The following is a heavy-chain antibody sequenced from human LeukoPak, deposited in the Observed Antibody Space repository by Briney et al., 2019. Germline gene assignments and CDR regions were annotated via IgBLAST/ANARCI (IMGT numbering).Heavy chain of an antibody. V-gene: IGHV3-48*03. J-gene: IGHJ4*02. Sequence: PGGSLRLSCAASGFTFSSYEMDWVRQAPGKGLEWVSYISSSGDTRTYADSVKGRFTISRDNAKNSLYLEMKSLRAEDTAVYYCARGIVSAVAGNFDHWGQGTRVTVSS. CDR3: ARGIVSAVAGNFDH. CDR2: ISSSGDTR. D-gene: IGHD6-19*01. CDR1: GFTFSSYE.